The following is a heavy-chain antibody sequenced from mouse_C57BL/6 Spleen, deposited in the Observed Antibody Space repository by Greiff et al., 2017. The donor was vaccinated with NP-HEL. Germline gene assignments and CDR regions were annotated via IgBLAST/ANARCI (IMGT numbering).Heavy chain of an antibody. CDR1: GYTFTSYW. V-gene: IGHV1-74*01. Sequence: QVQLQQPGADLVKPGASVKVSCKASGYTFTSYWMHWVKQRPGQGLEWIGRIHPSDSDTNYNQKFKGPATLTVDKSSSTAYMQLSSLTSEDSAVYYCAIERWTSYGSSPYYFDYWGQGTTLTVSS. CDR3: AIERWTSYGSSPYYFDY. D-gene: IGHD1-1*01. CDR2: IHPSDSDT. J-gene: IGHJ2*01.